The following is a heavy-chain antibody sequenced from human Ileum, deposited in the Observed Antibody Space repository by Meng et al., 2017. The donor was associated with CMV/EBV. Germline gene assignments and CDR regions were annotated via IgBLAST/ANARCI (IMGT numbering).Heavy chain of an antibody. V-gene: IGHV3-23*01. J-gene: IGHJ4*02. CDR2: ISDNSADT. CDR3: TKKGCSSTRCYVNF. CDR1: GFDFSTYA. Sequence: ASGFDFSTYAMSWVRQAPGKGLDWVSEISDNSADTNYADSVKGRFTISRDNSKNTLYLQMNSLRAEDTATYYCTKKGCSSTRCYVNFWGQGTLVTVSS. D-gene: IGHD2-2*01.